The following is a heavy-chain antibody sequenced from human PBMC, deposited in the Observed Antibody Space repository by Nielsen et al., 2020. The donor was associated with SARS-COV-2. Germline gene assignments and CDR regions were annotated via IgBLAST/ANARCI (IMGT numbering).Heavy chain of an antibody. D-gene: IGHD5-24*01. V-gene: IGHV3-30-3*01. CDR2: ISYDGSNK. J-gene: IGHJ6*02. CDR3: ARAGERDGYNPYYYYGMDV. CDR1: GFTFSSYA. Sequence: GESLKISCAASGFTFSSYAMHWVRQAPGKGLEWVAVISYDGSNKYYADSVKGRFTISRDNSKNTLYLQMNSLRAEDTAVYYCARAGERDGYNPYYYYGMDVWGQGTTVTVSS.